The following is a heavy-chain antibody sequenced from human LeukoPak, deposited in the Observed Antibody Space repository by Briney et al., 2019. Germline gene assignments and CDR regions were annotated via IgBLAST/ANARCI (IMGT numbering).Heavy chain of an antibody. D-gene: IGHD6-13*01. J-gene: IGHJ5*02. CDR2: IRYDGSNK. CDR1: GFTFSSYG. Sequence: GGSLRLSCAASGFTFSSYGMHWVRQAPGKGLEWVAFIRYDGSNKYYADSVKGRFTISRDNSKNTLYLQMNSLRAEDTAVYYCAKDHSSSWKRWFDPWGQGTLVTVSS. V-gene: IGHV3-30*02. CDR3: AKDHSSSWKRWFDP.